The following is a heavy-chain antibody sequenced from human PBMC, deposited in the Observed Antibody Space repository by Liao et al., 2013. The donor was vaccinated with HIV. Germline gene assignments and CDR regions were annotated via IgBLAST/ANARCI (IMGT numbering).Heavy chain of an antibody. D-gene: IGHD3-10*01. J-gene: IGHJ4*02. CDR3: ARDDQYYHGSGTYRGYYFDY. Sequence: QVQLQESGPGLVKPSETLSLTCTVSGGSISSYYWSWIRQPAGKGLEWIGRIYISGTTNYNPSLQSRVTMSVDTSKNQFSLKLSSVTAADTAVYYCARDDQYYHGSGTYRGYYFDYWGQGTLVIVSS. CDR1: GGSISSYY. CDR2: IYISGTT. V-gene: IGHV4-4*07.